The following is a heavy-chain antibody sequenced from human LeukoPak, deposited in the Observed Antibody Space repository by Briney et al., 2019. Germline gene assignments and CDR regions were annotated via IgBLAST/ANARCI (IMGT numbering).Heavy chain of an antibody. CDR2: INPSGGST. V-gene: IGHV1-46*01. Sequence: ASVKVSCKASGYTFTSCYMHWVRQAPGQGLEWMGIINPSGGSTSYAQKFQGRVTMTRDTSISTAYMELSRLRSDDTAVYYCAGDSSGYYTIDYWGQGTLVTVSS. J-gene: IGHJ4*02. CDR1: GYTFTSCY. CDR3: AGDSSGYYTIDY. D-gene: IGHD3-22*01.